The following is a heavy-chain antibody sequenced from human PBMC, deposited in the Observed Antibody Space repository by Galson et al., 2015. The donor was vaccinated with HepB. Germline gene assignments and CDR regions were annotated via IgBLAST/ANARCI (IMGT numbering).Heavy chain of an antibody. CDR3: ARAQHRFPVTDSPGY. D-gene: IGHD2-21*02. Sequence: SVKVSCKASGYTFTNYYIHWVRQAPGQGLQWMGVINPSGGSTSYAQNFQGRITMTRDTSTSTLYMDLRSLRSEDTAVYYCARAQHRFPVTDSPGYWGQGTLVTVSS. CDR1: GYTFTNYY. V-gene: IGHV1-46*01. J-gene: IGHJ4*02. CDR2: INPSGGST.